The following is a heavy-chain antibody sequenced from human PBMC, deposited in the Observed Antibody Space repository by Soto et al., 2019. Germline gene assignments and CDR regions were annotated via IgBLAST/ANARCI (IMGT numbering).Heavy chain of an antibody. CDR2: IWSDASNK. V-gene: IGHV3-33*03. CDR1: GFSFSNHG. J-gene: IGHJ6*02. D-gene: IGHD6-25*01. Sequence: QVRLVGSGGGVVQPGGSLRLSCAASGFSFSNHGMHWVRQVPGKGLEWVAAIWSDASNKYYADSGKGRFTISRDNSKNTLYLQMNTLRAEDTAVYYCATDGFNKPGYYYGMGVWGQGTTVTVSS. CDR3: ATDGFNKPGYYYGMGV.